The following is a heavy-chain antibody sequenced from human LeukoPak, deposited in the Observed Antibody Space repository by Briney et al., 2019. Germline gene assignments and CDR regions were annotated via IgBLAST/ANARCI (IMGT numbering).Heavy chain of an antibody. CDR1: GFTFRTYP. V-gene: IGHV3-23*01. J-gene: IGHJ4*02. D-gene: IGHD3-16*01. CDR2: ISGGGTNT. CDR3: ARDWGSLHFLDH. Sequence: GGSLRLSCAACGFTFRTYPSSWVRQAPGKGLEWVSAISGGGTNTYYADSVKGRFTISRDNSKNTLYLQMNSLRDDDTAVYYCARDWGSLHFLDHRGQGTLVTVSS.